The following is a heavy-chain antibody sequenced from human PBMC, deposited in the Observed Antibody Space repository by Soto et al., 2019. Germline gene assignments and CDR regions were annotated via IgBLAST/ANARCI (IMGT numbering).Heavy chain of an antibody. J-gene: IGHJ5*01. CDR1: GVSVSSGY. V-gene: IGHV4-59*02. CDR2: IYDRGIT. Sequence: QVQLQESGPGLVKPSETLSLTCTVSGVSVSSGYWIWIRQPPGKGLENIGSIYDRGITNYNPSLKSRVTISVHTSKNEFSLKLSSVTAADTAGYYCARYGSQRPATSWGQGTLVTVSS. CDR3: ARYGSQRPATS. D-gene: IGHD3-10*01.